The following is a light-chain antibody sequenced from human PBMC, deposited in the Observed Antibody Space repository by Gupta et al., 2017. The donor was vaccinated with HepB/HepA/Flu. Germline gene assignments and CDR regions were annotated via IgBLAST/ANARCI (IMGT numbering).Light chain of an antibody. CDR3: SSYTSSSTLEVV. CDR1: SSDVGGYNY. Sequence: QSALTQPASVSGSPGQSITISCTGTSSDVGGYNYVSWYQQHPGKAPKFMIYDVSNRPSGVSNRFSGSKSGNTASLTISXLXAEDEAXYYCSSYTSSSTLEVVFGGGTKLTVL. CDR2: DVS. J-gene: IGLJ2*01. V-gene: IGLV2-14*03.